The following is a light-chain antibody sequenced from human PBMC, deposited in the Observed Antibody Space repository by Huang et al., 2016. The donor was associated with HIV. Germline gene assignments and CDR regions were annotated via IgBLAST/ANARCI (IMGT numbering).Light chain of an antibody. CDR3: QQYGTSTA. Sequence: EIVLTQSPGTLSVSLGERATLSCRASERLRSSHLAWYQQKPGQAPRLLMYGASSRATGITDRFSGSGSGTDFTLTISRLEHEDFAVYYCQQYGTSTAFGQGTKVEIK. J-gene: IGKJ1*01. CDR1: ERLRSSH. V-gene: IGKV3-20*01. CDR2: GAS.